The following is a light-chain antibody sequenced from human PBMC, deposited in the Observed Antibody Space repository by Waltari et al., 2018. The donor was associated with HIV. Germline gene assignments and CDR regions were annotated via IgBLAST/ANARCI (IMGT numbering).Light chain of an antibody. CDR3: SLSFGGAAV. Sequence: QAVVTQEPSLTVSPGGTVTLTCGSSTGVVTSGQWPNWFQQRPGQAPRPLIYDTTNKHARTPARLSASPVGGEAVLTLSGAQPEDEAYDYCSLSFGGAAVFGGGTHVTVL. CDR1: TGVVTSGQW. V-gene: IGLV7-46*01. CDR2: DTT. J-gene: IGLJ2*01.